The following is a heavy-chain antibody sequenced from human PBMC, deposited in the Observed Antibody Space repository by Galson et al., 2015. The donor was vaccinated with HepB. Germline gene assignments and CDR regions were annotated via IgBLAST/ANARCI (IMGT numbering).Heavy chain of an antibody. CDR1: GFSFSSHG. CDR3: AKDTGSSPSSTPGFDY. CDR2: IWCDGSKK. J-gene: IGHJ4*02. Sequence: SLRLSCAASGFSFSSHGMHWVRQAPGKGLEWVAVIWCDGSKKYYGDSVRGRFTISRDDSKNTLYLQMNSLRAEDTALYYCAKDTGSSPSSTPGFDYWGQGTLVTVSS. V-gene: IGHV3-33*06. D-gene: IGHD6-13*01.